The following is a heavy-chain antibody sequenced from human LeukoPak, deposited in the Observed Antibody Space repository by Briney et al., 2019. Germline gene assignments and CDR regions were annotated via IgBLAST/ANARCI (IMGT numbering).Heavy chain of an antibody. CDR2: IHSSGSI. CDR1: GGSISSYY. Sequence: SETLSLTCTVSGGSISSYYWSWIRQPAGKGLEWIGHIHSSGSINYNPSLKSRLSMSVDTSKNQFSLKLSSVTAADTAVYFCARVYSVEMATVYYYYMDVWGKGTTVTISS. V-gene: IGHV4-4*07. CDR3: ARVYSVEMATVYYYYMDV. D-gene: IGHD5-24*01. J-gene: IGHJ6*03.